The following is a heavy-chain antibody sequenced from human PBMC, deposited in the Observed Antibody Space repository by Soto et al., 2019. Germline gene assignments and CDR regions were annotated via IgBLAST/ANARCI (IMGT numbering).Heavy chain of an antibody. J-gene: IGHJ4*02. CDR1: GFTFSSYS. V-gene: IGHV3-21*01. CDR2: ISSSSSYI. Sequence: SGFTFSSYSMNWVRQAPGKGLEWVSSISSSSSYIYYADSVKGRFTISRDNAKNSLYLQMNSLRAEDTAVYYCARTDSSSSIDFWGQGTLVTVSS. D-gene: IGHD6-6*01. CDR3: ARTDSSSSIDF.